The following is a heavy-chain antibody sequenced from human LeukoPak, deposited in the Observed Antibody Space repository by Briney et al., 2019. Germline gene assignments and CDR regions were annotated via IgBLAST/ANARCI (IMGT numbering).Heavy chain of an antibody. Sequence: ASVKVSCKASGYTFTSYDINWVRQATGQGLEWMGWMNPNSGNTGYAQKFQGRVTITRNTSISTAYMELSSLRSEDTAVYYCARGRSPYDFWSGDLYYFDYWGQGTLVTVSS. CDR2: MNPNSGNT. V-gene: IGHV1-8*03. J-gene: IGHJ4*02. D-gene: IGHD3-3*01. CDR1: GYTFTSYD. CDR3: ARGRSPYDFWSGDLYYFDY.